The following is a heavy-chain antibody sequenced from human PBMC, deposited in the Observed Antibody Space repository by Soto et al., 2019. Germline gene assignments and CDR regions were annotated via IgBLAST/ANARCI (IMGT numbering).Heavy chain of an antibody. CDR1: GFTFSSYW. CDR2: ITSDGSST. J-gene: IGHJ4*02. Sequence: PGGSLRLSCAASGFTFSSYWMHWVRQDPGKGLVWVSRITSDGSSTSYADSVKGRFTISSDNAKNTLYLQMNSLRAEDTAVYYCARAKSSSRGFAYYYDSSGYSHWGQGTLVTVSS. D-gene: IGHD3-22*01. V-gene: IGHV3-74*01. CDR3: ARAKSSSRGFAYYYDSSGYSH.